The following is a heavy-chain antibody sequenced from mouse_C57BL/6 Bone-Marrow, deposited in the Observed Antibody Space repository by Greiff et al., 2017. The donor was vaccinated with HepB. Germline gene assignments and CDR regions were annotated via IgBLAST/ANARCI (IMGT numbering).Heavy chain of an antibody. CDR3: ARDPLTGTMDY. J-gene: IGHJ4*01. CDR2: ISSGSSTI. D-gene: IGHD4-1*01. CDR1: GFTFSDYG. Sequence: EVKLVESGGGLVKPGGSLKLSCAASGFTFSDYGMHWVRQAPEKGLEWVAYISSGSSTIYYADTVKGRFTISRDNAKNTLFLQMTSLRSEDTAMYYCARDPLTGTMDYWGQGTSVTVSS. V-gene: IGHV5-17*01.